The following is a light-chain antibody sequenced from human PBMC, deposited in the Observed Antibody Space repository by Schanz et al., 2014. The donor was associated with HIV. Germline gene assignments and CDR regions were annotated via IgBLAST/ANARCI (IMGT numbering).Light chain of an antibody. Sequence: IQMTQSPSTVSASVGDRVTITCRASQTIGRLMAWYQQKPGRAPKLLIYQASTLETGVPSRFSGSGSGTSFTLTISSLEPGDCAVYYCQQRSNWPPGYTFGQGTKLEIK. V-gene: IGKV1-5*03. CDR2: QAS. J-gene: IGKJ2*01. CDR3: QQRSNWPPGYT. CDR1: QTIGRL.